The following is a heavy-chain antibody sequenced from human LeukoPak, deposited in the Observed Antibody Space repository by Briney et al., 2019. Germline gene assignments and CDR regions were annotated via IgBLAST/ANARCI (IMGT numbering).Heavy chain of an antibody. CDR2: IKRDGSGT. CDR3: ARDRAYQLDY. J-gene: IGHJ4*02. CDR1: GFTFSSYW. V-gene: IGHV3-74*01. D-gene: IGHD2-2*01. Sequence: GGSLRLSCAASGFTFSSYWMHWVRQAPGKGLVWVSRIKRDGSGTSYADSVKGRFTISRDNAKNTLYLQMNSLRAEDTAVYYCARDRAYQLDYWGQGTLVTVSS.